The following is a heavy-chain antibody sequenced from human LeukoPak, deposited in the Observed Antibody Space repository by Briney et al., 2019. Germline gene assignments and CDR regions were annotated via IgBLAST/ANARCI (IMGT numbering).Heavy chain of an antibody. J-gene: IGHJ4*02. CDR3: AKGGYYYDSSGYYGY. CDR1: GFTFSSYA. V-gene: IGHV3-23*01. CDR2: ISGSGGST. D-gene: IGHD3-22*01. Sequence: SGGSLRLSCAASGFTFSSYAMSWVRQAPGKGLEWVSAISGSGGSTYYADSVKGRFTISRDNSKNTLYLQMNSLRAEDTAVYYCAKGGYYYDSSGYYGYWGQGTLVTVSS.